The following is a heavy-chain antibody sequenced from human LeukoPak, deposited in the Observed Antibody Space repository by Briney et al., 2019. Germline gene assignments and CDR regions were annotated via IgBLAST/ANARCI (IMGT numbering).Heavy chain of an antibody. CDR2: INHSGST. D-gene: IGHD3-9*01. CDR3: ASGRRILTSYYY. Sequence: SETLSLTCAVYGGSFSGYYWSWIRQPPGKGLERIGEINHSGSTNYNPSLKSRVTISVDTSKNQFSLKLSSVTAADTAVYYCASGRRILTSYYYWGQGTLVTVSS. V-gene: IGHV4-34*01. CDR1: GGSFSGYY. J-gene: IGHJ4*02.